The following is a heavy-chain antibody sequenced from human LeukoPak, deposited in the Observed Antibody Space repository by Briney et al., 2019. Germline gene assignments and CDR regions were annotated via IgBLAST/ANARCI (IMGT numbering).Heavy chain of an antibody. CDR2: IYYSGST. V-gene: IGHV4-39*01. CDR3: ARLGKDCSGGSCWPLDY. D-gene: IGHD2-15*01. J-gene: IGHJ4*02. CDR1: GGSISSSSYY. Sequence: PSEPLSLTCTVSGGSISSSSYYWGWIRQPPGKGLEWIGRIYYSGSTYYNPSLKSRVTISVDTSKNQFSLKLSSVTAADTAVYYCARLGKDCSGGSCWPLDYWGQGTLVTVSS.